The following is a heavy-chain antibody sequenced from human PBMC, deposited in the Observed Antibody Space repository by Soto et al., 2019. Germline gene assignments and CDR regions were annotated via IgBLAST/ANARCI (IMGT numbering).Heavy chain of an antibody. Sequence: QVQLQESGPGLVKPSGTLSLTCAVSSGSISSSNWWSWVRQPPGKGLEWIGEIYHSGSTNYNPSLESRVTISVDKSKNQFSMKLSSVTAADTAVYYCARGEIIAAAGTGWFDPWGQGALVTVSS. V-gene: IGHV4-4*02. CDR3: ARGEIIAAAGTGWFDP. CDR1: SGSISSSNW. J-gene: IGHJ5*02. CDR2: IYHSGST. D-gene: IGHD6-13*01.